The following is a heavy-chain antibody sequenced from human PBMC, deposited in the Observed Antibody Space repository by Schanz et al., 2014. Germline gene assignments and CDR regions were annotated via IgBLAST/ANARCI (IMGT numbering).Heavy chain of an antibody. CDR1: GFTVSSNH. D-gene: IGHD1-1*01. J-gene: IGHJ4*02. CDR2: IGYLGDT. V-gene: IGHV3-13*01. CDR3: ARGTDWNLHY. Sequence: VQLVESGGGVVQPGRSLRLSCAVSGFTVSSNHMSWVRQAPGKGLEWVSTIGYLGDTYYPDSVKGRFTVSRDSGQNSLYLQMNSLRAGDTAVYYCARGTDWNLHYWGQGDLVTVSS.